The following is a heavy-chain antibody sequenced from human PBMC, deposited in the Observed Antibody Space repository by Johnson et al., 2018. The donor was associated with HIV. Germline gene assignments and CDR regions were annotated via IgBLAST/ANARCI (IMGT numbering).Heavy chain of an antibody. CDR1: GFTFSNVG. D-gene: IGHD6-19*01. V-gene: IGHV3-23*04. J-gene: IGHJ3*02. Sequence: VQLVESGGGLVKPGGSLRLSCAASGFTFSNVGMSWVRQAPGKGLEWVSLISGSTGSTNYADSGKGRFTSSRDNSKNKLYLQMNSLRAEDTAVYYCAKRGSGWPSDASDIWGQGTMVTVSS. CDR2: ISGSTGST. CDR3: AKRGSGWPSDASDI.